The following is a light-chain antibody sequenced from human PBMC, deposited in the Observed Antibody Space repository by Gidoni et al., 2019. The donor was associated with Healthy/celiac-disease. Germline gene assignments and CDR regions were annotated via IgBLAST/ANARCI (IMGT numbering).Light chain of an antibody. V-gene: IGKV3-11*01. CDR3: QQRSNWPPLT. CDR1: QSVSSY. CDR2: DAS. Sequence: EIVLTQSPATLSLSPGERATLSCRASQSVSSYLAWYHQKPAQAPRLLISDASNRATGIPARFSGSGSGTDFTLPISSLEPEDFAVYYCQQRSNWPPLTFGQGTRLEIK. J-gene: IGKJ5*01.